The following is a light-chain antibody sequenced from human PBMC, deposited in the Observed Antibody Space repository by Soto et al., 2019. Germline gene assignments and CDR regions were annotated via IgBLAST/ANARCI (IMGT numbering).Light chain of an antibody. Sequence: QSVLTQPASVSGSPGQSITISCTGTSSDIGRYNLVSWYQQHPGKPPKLMIYEATKRPSGVSNRFSGSKSGNTASLTISGIQAEDEADYYCSLYASSNTFMFGGGTKVTVL. CDR1: SSDIGRYNL. CDR3: SLYASSNTFM. V-gene: IGLV2-23*02. J-gene: IGLJ3*02. CDR2: EAT.